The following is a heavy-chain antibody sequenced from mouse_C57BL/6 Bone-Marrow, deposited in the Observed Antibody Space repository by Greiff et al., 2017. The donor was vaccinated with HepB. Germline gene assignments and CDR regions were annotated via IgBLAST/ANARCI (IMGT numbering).Heavy chain of an antibody. V-gene: IGHV1-64*01. J-gene: IGHJ4*01. CDR3: ARGGYGNRYYAMDY. D-gene: IGHD2-1*01. Sequence: QVQLQQSGAELVKPGASVKLSCKASGYTFTSYWMHWVKQRPGQGLEWIGMIHPNSGSTNYNEKFKSKATLTVDKSSSTAYMQLCSLSSEDSAVYYCARGGYGNRYYAMDYWGQGTSVTVSS. CDR2: IHPNSGST. CDR1: GYTFTSYW.